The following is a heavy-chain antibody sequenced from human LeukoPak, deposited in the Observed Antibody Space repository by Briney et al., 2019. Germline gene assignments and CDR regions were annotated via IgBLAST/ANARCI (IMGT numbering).Heavy chain of an antibody. D-gene: IGHD2-21*01. CDR1: GFTFSSYW. CDR2: MNNDGSGT. CDR3: AREIMVSREWYFDL. V-gene: IGHV3-74*01. Sequence: PGGSLRLSCAASGFTFSSYWMHWVRQAPGKGLVWVSRMNNDGSGTTYADSVRGRFTIPRDNAKNTLYLQMNSLRGEDTAVYFCAREIMVSREWYFDLWGRGTLVTVAS. J-gene: IGHJ2*01.